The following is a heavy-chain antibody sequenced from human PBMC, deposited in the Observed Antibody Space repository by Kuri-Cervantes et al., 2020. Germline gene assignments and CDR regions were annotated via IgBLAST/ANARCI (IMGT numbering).Heavy chain of an antibody. V-gene: IGHV3-43D*04. D-gene: IGHD1-26*01. CDR1: GFTFDDYA. CDR2: ISWDGGST. Sequence: GGSLRLSCAASGFTFDDYAMHWVRQAPGKGLEWVSLISWDGGSTYYADSVKGRFTISRDNSKNTLYLQMNSLRAEDTAVYYCAKDRIVGAPRGAFDIWGQGTMVTVSS. CDR3: AKDRIVGAPRGAFDI. J-gene: IGHJ3*02.